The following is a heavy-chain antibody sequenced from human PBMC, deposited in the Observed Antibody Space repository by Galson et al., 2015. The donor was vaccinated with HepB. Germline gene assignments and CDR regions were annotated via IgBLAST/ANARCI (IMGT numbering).Heavy chain of an antibody. CDR1: GFTFSIYA. CDR3: ARGDHYCSSTSCYGYSDY. J-gene: IGHJ4*01. CDR2: ISYDGSDK. D-gene: IGHD2-2*01. V-gene: IGHV3-30*04. Sequence: SLRLSCAASGFTFSIYAMHWVRQVPGKGLEWVAFISYDGSDKFYADSVKGRFTISRDSSKNTLFLQMDILRAEDTALYYCARGDHYCSSTSCYGYSDYWGHGTLVTVSA.